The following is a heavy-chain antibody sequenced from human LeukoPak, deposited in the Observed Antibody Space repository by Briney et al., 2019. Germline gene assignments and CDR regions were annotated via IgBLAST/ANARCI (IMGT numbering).Heavy chain of an antibody. CDR2: ISSNGGST. CDR3: ARLAAGLDY. V-gene: IGHV3-64*01. CDR1: GFTSSSYA. J-gene: IGHJ4*02. D-gene: IGHD6-25*01. Sequence: QLGGSLRLSCAASGFTSSSYAMHWVRQAPGKGLEYVSAISSNGGSTYYANSVKGRFTISRDNSKNTLYLQMGSLRAEDMAVYYCARLAAGLDYWGQGTLVTVSS.